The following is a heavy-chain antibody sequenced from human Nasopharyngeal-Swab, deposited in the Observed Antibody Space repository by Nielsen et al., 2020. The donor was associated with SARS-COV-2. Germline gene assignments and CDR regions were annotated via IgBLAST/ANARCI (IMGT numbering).Heavy chain of an antibody. V-gene: IGHV3-13*01. Sequence: GESLKISCAPSGFTFNDYDIHWVRQTAGAGLEWVSSVGTAGDTHYQDSVQGRFTISRENAKNSVFLQMDSLRVGDTGIYFCARVLSRTSPYGMDVWGRGTQVTVSS. D-gene: IGHD2-2*01. CDR3: ARVLSRTSPYGMDV. CDR2: VGTAGDT. CDR1: GFTFNDYD. J-gene: IGHJ6*01.